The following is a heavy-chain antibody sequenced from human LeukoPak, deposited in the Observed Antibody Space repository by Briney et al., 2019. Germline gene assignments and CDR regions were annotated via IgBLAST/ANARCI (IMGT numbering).Heavy chain of an antibody. Sequence: SETLSLTCTVSGGSISSSSYYWGWIRQPPGKGLEWIGSIYYSGSTYYNPSLKSRVTISVDTSKNQFSLKLSSVTAADTAVYYCARRVATVTKDDAFDIRGQGTMVTVSS. CDR2: IYYSGST. V-gene: IGHV4-39*01. CDR3: ARRVATVTKDDAFDI. J-gene: IGHJ3*02. D-gene: IGHD4-17*01. CDR1: GGSISSSSYY.